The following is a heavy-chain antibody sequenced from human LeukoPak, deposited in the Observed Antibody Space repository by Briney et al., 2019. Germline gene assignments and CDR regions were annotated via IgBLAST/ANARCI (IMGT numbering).Heavy chain of an antibody. Sequence: ASVKISCKASGYTFTSYYMHWVRQAPGQGLEWMGIINPSGGSTTYVQKFQGRVTMTTDTSTSTAYMELRSLRSDDTAVYYCARVISGGSCYGVHGCYWFDPWGQGTLVTVPS. CDR1: GYTFTSYY. D-gene: IGHD2-15*01. J-gene: IGHJ5*02. CDR3: ARVISGGSCYGVHGCYWFDP. V-gene: IGHV1-46*01. CDR2: INPSGGST.